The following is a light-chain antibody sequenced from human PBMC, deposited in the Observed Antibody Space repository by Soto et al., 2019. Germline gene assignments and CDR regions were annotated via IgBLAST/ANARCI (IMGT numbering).Light chain of an antibody. CDR1: QSITSW. V-gene: IGKV1-5*01. Sequence: GARININCRASQSITSWLAWYQHKPGKAPKLLIYHASSLESGVPSRFIGSGSGTEFTLTECRLEPNDWTPYYCQPYNSYSWSCAEGTKVDIK. CDR2: HAS. J-gene: IGKJ1*01. CDR3: QPYNSYSWS.